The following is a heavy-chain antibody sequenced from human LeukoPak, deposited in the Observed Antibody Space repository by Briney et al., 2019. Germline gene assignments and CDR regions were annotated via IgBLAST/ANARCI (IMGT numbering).Heavy chain of an antibody. CDR2: IYTSGST. Sequence: SETLSLTCTVSGGSISSYYWSWIRQPAGKGLEWIGRIYTSGSTNYNPSLKSRDTMSVDTSKNQFSLKLSSVTAADTAVYYCARTYGDYGYWYFDLWGRGTLVTVSS. CDR1: GGSISSYY. CDR3: ARTYGDYGYWYFDL. J-gene: IGHJ2*01. D-gene: IGHD4-17*01. V-gene: IGHV4-4*07.